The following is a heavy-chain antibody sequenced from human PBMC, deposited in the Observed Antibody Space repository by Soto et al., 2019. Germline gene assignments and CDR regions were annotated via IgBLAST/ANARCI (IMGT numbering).Heavy chain of an antibody. CDR3: AIGVNYYDSSGSYWSAP. V-gene: IGHV4-34*01. CDR1: GGSFSGYY. Sequence: SETLSLTCAVHGGSFSGYYWSWIRQPPGKGLEWIGEINHSGSTNYNPSLKSRVTISVDRSKNQFSLKLNSVTAADTAVYYCAIGVNYYDSSGSYWSAPWSQGALVTVSS. CDR2: INHSGST. D-gene: IGHD3-22*01. J-gene: IGHJ5*02.